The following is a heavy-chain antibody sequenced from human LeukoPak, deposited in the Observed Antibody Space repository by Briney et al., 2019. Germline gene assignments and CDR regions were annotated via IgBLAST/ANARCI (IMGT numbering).Heavy chain of an antibody. CDR3: ARGGLGTTSY. Sequence: ASVKVSCKASGYTFTGYYIHWVRQAPGQGLEWMGWINPNSGGTNYGQKFQGRVTMTRDTSISTAYMELSSVRSDDTAVYYCARGGLGTTSYWGQGTLVTVSS. V-gene: IGHV1-2*02. CDR2: INPNSGGT. CDR1: GYTFTGYY. D-gene: IGHD1-26*01. J-gene: IGHJ4*02.